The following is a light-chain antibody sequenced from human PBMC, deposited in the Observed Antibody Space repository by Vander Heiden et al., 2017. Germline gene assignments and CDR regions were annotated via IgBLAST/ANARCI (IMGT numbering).Light chain of an antibody. V-gene: IGLV2-11*01. Sequence: QSALTQPRSVSGSLGQSVTISCTGTSSDVGGHNYVSWYQQHPGKAPKLMIYDVSKRPSGVPDGFSGSKSGNTASLTISGLQAEDEADYYCCSYAGSYTYVFGTGTKVTVL. CDR2: DVS. J-gene: IGLJ1*01. CDR3: CSYAGSYTYV. CDR1: SSDVGGHNY.